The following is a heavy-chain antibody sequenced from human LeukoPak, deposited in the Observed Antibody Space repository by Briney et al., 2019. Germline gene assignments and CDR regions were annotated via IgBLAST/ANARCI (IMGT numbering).Heavy chain of an antibody. D-gene: IGHD6-19*01. CDR1: GFTFSSYA. J-gene: IGHJ4*02. CDR3: ARDRETYSSGWYPSDY. CDR2: ISYDGNNK. Sequence: PGGSLRLSCAASGFTFSSYAMHWVRQAPGKGLEWVAVISYDGNNKYYADSVKGRFTISRDNSKNTLFLQMNSLRPEDTAVFYCARDRETYSSGWYPSDYWGQGTLVTVSS. V-gene: IGHV3-30*04.